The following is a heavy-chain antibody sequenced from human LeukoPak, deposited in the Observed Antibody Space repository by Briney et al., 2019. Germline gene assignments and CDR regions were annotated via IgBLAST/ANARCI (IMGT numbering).Heavy chain of an antibody. CDR2: ISSSSSTI. CDR1: GFTFSSYS. CDR3: ARDASIAAAGAPYYYYYGMDV. V-gene: IGHV3-48*01. Sequence: GGSLRLSCAASGFTFSSYSMNWVRQAPGKGLEWVSYISSSSSTIYYADSVKGRFTISRDNAKNSLYLQMNSLRAEDTAVYYCARDASIAAAGAPYYYYYGMDVWGQGTTVTVSS. D-gene: IGHD6-13*01. J-gene: IGHJ6*02.